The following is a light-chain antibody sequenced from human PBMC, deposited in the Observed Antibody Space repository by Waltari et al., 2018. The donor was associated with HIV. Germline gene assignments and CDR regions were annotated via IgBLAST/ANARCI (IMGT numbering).Light chain of an antibody. J-gene: IGLJ2*01. CDR3: CSYAGSYTWL. CDR2: DVT. Sequence: QSALTQPRSVSGSPGQSVTISCIGTNSDVGGYNYVSWYRQHPGEAPKLIIYDVTKRPSVVPDRFSGAKSVNTASLTVSGLQADDEAEYYCCSYAGSYTWLFGGGTK. CDR1: NSDVGGYNY. V-gene: IGLV2-11*01.